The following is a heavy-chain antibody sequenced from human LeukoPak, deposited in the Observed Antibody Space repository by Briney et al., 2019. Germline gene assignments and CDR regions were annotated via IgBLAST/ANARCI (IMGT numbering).Heavy chain of an antibody. J-gene: IGHJ5*02. CDR1: GYSFSRYG. V-gene: IGHV1-18*01. CDR3: ARDLDYYDSSGSGWFDP. D-gene: IGHD3-22*01. CDR2: ISTYNGNT. Sequence: ASVKVSCKASGYSFSRYGISWVRQAPGQRLEWMGWISTYNGNTNYAQKFQGRVTMTTDTSTNTAYMELRSLRSDDTAVYYCARDLDYYDSSGSGWFDPWGQGTLVTVSS.